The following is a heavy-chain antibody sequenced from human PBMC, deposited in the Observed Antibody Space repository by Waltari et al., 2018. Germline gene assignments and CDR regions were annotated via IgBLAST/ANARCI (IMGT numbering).Heavy chain of an antibody. D-gene: IGHD3-10*01. CDR1: GFAVDVYS. CDR2: IYWDGRST. J-gene: IGHJ4*02. Sequence: EVQLVESGGGVVQPGGSLRLSCAASGFAVDVYSMHWVRQRPGKGLEWVSLIYWDGRSTYYADSVRGRFTMSRDNRKNSLYLQMNSLRTEDTALYYCAKDFYYSGAGSWTVLDSWGQGTLVTVSS. V-gene: IGHV3-43*01. CDR3: AKDFYYSGAGSWTVLDS.